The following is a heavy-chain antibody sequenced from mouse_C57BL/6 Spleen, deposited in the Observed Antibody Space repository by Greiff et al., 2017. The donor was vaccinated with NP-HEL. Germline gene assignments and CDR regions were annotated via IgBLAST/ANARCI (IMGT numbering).Heavy chain of an antibody. Sequence: VKLMESGPGLVAPSQSLSITCTVSGFSLTSYAISWVRQPPGKGLEWLGVIWTGGGTNYNSALKSRLSISKDNSKSQVFLKMNSLQTDDTARYYCATYYGYDGYAMDYWGQGTSVTVSS. J-gene: IGHJ4*01. V-gene: IGHV2-9-1*01. CDR3: ATYYGYDGYAMDY. CDR1: GFSLTSYA. CDR2: IWTGGGT. D-gene: IGHD2-9*01.